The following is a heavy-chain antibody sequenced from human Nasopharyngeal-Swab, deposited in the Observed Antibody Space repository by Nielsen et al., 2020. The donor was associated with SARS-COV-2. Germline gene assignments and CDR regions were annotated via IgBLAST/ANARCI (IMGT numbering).Heavy chain of an antibody. D-gene: IGHD5-18*01. V-gene: IGHV3-23*01. J-gene: IGHJ4*02. CDR3: AKVGTQGTAMVMFFDY. CDR1: GFTFNNYA. Sequence: GGSLRLSCAASGFTFNNYAMSWVRQAPGEGLEWVSGISGSGGSTYYTDSVKGRFTISRDNFRNTLYLQMNSLRAEDTAVYYCAKVGTQGTAMVMFFDYWGQGTLVTVSS. CDR2: ISGSGGST.